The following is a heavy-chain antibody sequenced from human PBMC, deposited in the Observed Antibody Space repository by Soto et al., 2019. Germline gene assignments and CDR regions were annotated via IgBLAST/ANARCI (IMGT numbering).Heavy chain of an antibody. CDR2: ISYDGSNK. Sequence: QVQLVESGGGVVQPGRSLRLSCAASGLTFSSYAMHWVRQAPGKGLEWVAVISYDGSNKYYADSVKGRFTISRDNSKNTLYLQMNSLRAEDTAVYYCARGSVDSSGWYGGYYYGMDVWGQGTTVTVSS. V-gene: IGHV3-30-3*01. D-gene: IGHD6-19*01. CDR1: GLTFSSYA. J-gene: IGHJ6*02. CDR3: ARGSVDSSGWYGGYYYGMDV.